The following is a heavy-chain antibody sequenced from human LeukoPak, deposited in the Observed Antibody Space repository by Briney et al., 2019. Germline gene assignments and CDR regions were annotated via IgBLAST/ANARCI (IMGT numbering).Heavy chain of an antibody. J-gene: IGHJ6*02. Sequence: GGSLRLSCAASGFTFSSYEMNWVRQAPGKGLEWVSYISSSGSTIYYADSVKGRFTISRDNAKSSLYLQMNSLRAEDTAVYYCAREPRGAALSYGMDVWGQGTTVTVSS. D-gene: IGHD6-6*01. CDR1: GFTFSSYE. CDR2: ISSSGSTI. CDR3: AREPRGAALSYGMDV. V-gene: IGHV3-48*03.